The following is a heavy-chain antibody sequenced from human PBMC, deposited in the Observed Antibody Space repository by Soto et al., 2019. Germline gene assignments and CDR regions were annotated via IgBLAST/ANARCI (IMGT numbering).Heavy chain of an antibody. Sequence: QGQLQESGPGLVRPSETLSLTCTVSGASITSYYWSWIRQSSGKGLEWIGYIHYSGSTNYNPSLDSRVTMSIDTSESQLSLRLRSVTAADTAVYYCARLDYYYYLDVWGKGTAVTVSS. CDR3: ARLDYYYYLDV. CDR1: GASITSYY. V-gene: IGHV4-59*12. CDR2: IHYSGST. J-gene: IGHJ6*03.